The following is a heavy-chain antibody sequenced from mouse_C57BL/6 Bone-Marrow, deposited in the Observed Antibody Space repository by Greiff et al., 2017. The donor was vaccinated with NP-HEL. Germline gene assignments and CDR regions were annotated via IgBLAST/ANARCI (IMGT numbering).Heavy chain of an antibody. J-gene: IGHJ4*01. V-gene: IGHV1-64*01. CDR1: GYTFTSYW. CDR2: IHPNSGST. CDR3: ARRTETGTYARDY. D-gene: IGHD4-1*01. Sequence: VQLQQPGAELVKPGASVKLSCKASGYTFTSYWMHWVKQRPGQGLEWIGMIHPNSGSTNYNEKFKSKATLTVDKSSSTAYMQLSSLTSEDSAVYYCARRTETGTYARDYWGQGTSVTVSS.